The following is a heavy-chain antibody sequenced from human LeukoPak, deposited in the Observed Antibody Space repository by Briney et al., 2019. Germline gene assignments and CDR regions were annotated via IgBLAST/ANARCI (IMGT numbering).Heavy chain of an antibody. Sequence: AGGSLRLSCAASGFTFSSYAMSWVRQAPGKGLEWVSAISTSGGSTYYADSVKGRLTISRDNAKNTLYLQLNSLRDEDTAVYYCARDRRGNEYALFDYWGQGSLVAVSS. CDR2: ISTSGGST. V-gene: IGHV3-23*01. CDR1: GFTFSSYA. J-gene: IGHJ4*02. D-gene: IGHD2/OR15-2a*01. CDR3: ARDRRGNEYALFDY.